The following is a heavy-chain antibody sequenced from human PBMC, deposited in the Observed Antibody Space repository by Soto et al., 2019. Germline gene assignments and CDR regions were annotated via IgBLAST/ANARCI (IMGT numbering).Heavy chain of an antibody. CDR1: GFTFSSYG. Sequence: QVQLVESGGGVVQPGRSLRLSCAASGFTFSSYGMHWVRQAPGKGLEWVAVISYDGSNKYYADSVKGRFTISRDNSKNTLYLQMNSLRAEDTAVYYCAKDLYGDTLDGMDVW. V-gene: IGHV3-30*18. D-gene: IGHD4-17*01. J-gene: IGHJ6*01. CDR2: ISYDGSNK. CDR3: AKDLYGDTLDGMDV.